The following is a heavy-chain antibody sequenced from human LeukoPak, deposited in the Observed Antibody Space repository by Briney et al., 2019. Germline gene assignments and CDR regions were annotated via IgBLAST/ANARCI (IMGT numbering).Heavy chain of an antibody. CDR2: ILHDESDE. D-gene: IGHD6-19*01. Sequence: EGSLRLSCVASGFTFSRNGMHWVRQAPGKGLEWVAVILHDESDEWYADSVKGRFTISRDNSKNTLYLQMNSLRAEDTALYYCAKDMVAGSRDYWGQGTLVTVSS. CDR3: AKDMVAGSRDY. CDR1: GFTFSRNG. V-gene: IGHV3-30*18. J-gene: IGHJ4*02.